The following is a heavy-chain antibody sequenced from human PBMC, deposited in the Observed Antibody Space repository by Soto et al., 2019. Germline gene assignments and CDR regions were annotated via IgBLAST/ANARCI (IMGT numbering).Heavy chain of an antibody. V-gene: IGHV1-46*01. J-gene: IGHJ3*02. CDR1: GDTFTSNY. Sequence: ASVKVSCKASGDTFTSNYMHWVRQAPGQGLEWMGIINPSGGSTSYAQKFQGRVTMTRDTSTSTVYMELSSLRSEDTAVYYCARDRVTMVRDDAFDIWGQGTMVTVSS. D-gene: IGHD3-10*01. CDR2: INPSGGST. CDR3: ARDRVTMVRDDAFDI.